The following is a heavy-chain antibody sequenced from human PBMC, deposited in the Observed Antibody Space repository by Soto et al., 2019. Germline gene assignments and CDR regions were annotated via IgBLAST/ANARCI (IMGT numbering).Heavy chain of an antibody. J-gene: IGHJ4*02. V-gene: IGHV3-23*01. CDR1: GFTFSSYA. D-gene: IGHD3-10*01. Sequence: GGSLRLSCAASGFTFSSYAMSWVRQAPGKGLEWVSAISGSGGSTYYADSVKGRFTISRDNSKNTLYLQMNSLRAEDTAVYYCAKSPDFYGSGSYYNNWGQGTLVTVSS. CDR3: AKSPDFYGSGSYYNN. CDR2: ISGSGGST.